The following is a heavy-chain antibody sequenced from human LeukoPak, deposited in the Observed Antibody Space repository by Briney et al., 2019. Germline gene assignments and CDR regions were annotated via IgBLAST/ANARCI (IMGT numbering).Heavy chain of an antibody. Sequence: SETLSLTCTVSGYSISSGYHWGWIRQPPGKGLEWIGSIYHSGSTYYNPSLKSRVTISVDTSKNQFSLKLRSVTAADTAVYYCARPAGTAGSTAFFQHWGQGTLVTVSS. CDR2: IYHSGST. V-gene: IGHV4-38-2*02. CDR3: ARPAGTAGSTAFFQH. J-gene: IGHJ1*01. CDR1: GYSISSGYH. D-gene: IGHD1/OR15-1a*01.